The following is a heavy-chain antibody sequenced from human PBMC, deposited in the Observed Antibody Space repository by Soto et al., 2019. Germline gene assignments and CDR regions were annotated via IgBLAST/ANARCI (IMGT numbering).Heavy chain of an antibody. J-gene: IGHJ6*03. CDR3: ARNPAKYSGYDSPRGHYYMDV. CDR1: GGSFSGYY. Sequence: SETLSLTCAVYGGSFSGYYWSWIRQPPGKGLEWIGEINHSGSTNYNPSLKSRVTISVDTSKNQFSLKLSSVTAADTAVYYCARNPAKYSGYDSPRGHYYMDVWGKGTTVTVSS. D-gene: IGHD5-12*01. V-gene: IGHV4-34*01. CDR2: INHSGST.